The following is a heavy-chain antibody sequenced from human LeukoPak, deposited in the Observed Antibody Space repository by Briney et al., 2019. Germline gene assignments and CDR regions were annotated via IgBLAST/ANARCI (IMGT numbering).Heavy chain of an antibody. CDR2: TYYRSKWYN. CDR3: ARGAPGRPPGRS. Sequence: SQTLSLTCAISGDSVSSNSAAWNWIRQSPSRGLEWLGRTYYRSKWYNDYAVSVKSRITINPDTSKNQFSLKLSSVTAADTAVYYCARGAPGRPPGRSWGQGTLVTVSS. J-gene: IGHJ5*02. V-gene: IGHV6-1*01. CDR1: GDSVSSNSAA. D-gene: IGHD1-14*01.